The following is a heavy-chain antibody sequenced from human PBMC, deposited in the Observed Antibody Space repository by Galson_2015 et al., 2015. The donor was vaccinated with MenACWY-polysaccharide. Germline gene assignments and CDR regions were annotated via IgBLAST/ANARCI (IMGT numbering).Heavy chain of an antibody. D-gene: IGHD2-8*01. Sequence: ETLSLTCTVSGGSISSTTYVWAWIRQPLGKGLEWVGSIHYSGSTTYNSSLKTRVTISVDTSKNQFSLKLSSVTAADTAVYYCARPKPVNGWFDPWGQGTLVTVSS. CDR1: GGSISSTTYV. CDR2: IHYSGST. CDR3: ARPKPVNGWFDP. J-gene: IGHJ5*02. V-gene: IGHV4-39*01.